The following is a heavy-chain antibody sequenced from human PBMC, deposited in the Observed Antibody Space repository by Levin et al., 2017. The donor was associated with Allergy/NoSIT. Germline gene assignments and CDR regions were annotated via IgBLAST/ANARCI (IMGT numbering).Heavy chain of an antibody. CDR3: AKDLFHGSGSYFDF. D-gene: IGHD3-10*01. CDR2: ISWKSGHI. V-gene: IGHV3-9*01. Sequence: GGSLRLSCVASGFRFGDFAMHWVRQFPGKGLEWVSGISWKSGHIGYADSVKGRFTISRDNSKNSLYLQMHNVRPEDTAFYVCAKDLFHGSGSYFDFWGQGTLVTVSS. CDR1: GFRFGDFA. J-gene: IGHJ4*02.